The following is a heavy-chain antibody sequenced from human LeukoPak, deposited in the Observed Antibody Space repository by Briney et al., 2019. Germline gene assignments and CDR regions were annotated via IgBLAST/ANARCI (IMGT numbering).Heavy chain of an antibody. Sequence: SETLSLTCTVSGVSISIGSYFWGWIRQPPGKGLEWIGSIYSSGSTYYNPSLKSRVTISVDTSKNQFSLKLSSVTAADTAVYYCARVSGYDWESFYDYWGQGTLVTVSS. CDR1: GVSISIGSYF. CDR3: ARVSGYDWESFYDY. CDR2: IYSSGST. D-gene: IGHD5-12*01. J-gene: IGHJ4*02. V-gene: IGHV4-39*07.